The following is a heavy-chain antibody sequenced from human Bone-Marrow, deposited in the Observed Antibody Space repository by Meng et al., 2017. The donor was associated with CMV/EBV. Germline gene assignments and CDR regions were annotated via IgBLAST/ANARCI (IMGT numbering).Heavy chain of an antibody. CDR2: VYSGGIST. Sequence: GESLKISCAASGFTFSTYAMSWVRQAPGKGLEWVSVVYSGGISTYYAGSVKGRFTISRDNSKNTLYLQMNSLRAEDTAVYYCATPPGTTAMRGYWGQGTLVTVYS. V-gene: IGHV3-23*03. CDR3: ATPPGTTAMRGY. CDR1: GFTFSTYA. J-gene: IGHJ4*02. D-gene: IGHD1-1*01.